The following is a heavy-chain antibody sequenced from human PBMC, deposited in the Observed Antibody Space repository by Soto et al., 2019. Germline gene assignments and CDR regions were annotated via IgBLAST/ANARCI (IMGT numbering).Heavy chain of an antibody. V-gene: IGHV2-70*01. D-gene: IGHD4-17*01. J-gene: IGHJ6*02. CDR2: IDWDDDK. CDR3: ARMTRDYGDYYYGMDV. Sequence: GSGPTLVNPTQTLTLTCTFSGFSLSTSGMCVSWIRQPPGKALEWLALIDWDDDKYYSTSLKTRLTISKDTSKNQVVLTMTNMDPVDTATYYRARMTRDYGDYYYGMDVWGQGTTVTVSS. CDR1: GFSLSTSGMC.